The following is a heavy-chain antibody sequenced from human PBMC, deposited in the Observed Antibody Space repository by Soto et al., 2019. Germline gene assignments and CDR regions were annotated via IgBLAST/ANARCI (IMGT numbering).Heavy chain of an antibody. CDR3: ARDGSSSSWGYYYYGMDV. V-gene: IGHV3-30-3*01. CDR2: ISYDGSNK. D-gene: IGHD6-6*01. J-gene: IGHJ6*02. Sequence: GGSLRLACAASGFTFSSYAMHWVRQAPGKGLEWVAVISYDGSNKYYADSVKGRFTISRYNSKNTLYLKMNSLRAEHTAVYYCARDGSSSSWGYYYYGMDVCGQGTTVTVSS. CDR1: GFTFSSYA.